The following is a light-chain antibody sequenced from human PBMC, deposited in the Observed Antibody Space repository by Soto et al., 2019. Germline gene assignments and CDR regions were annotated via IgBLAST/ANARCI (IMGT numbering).Light chain of an antibody. CDR3: SSNTGSSTTPVV. CDR2: DVS. Sequence: QSVLTQPASVSGSPGQSITISCTGTSSDVGGYNHVAWYQQHPGKAPKLIIYDVSNRPSGRSNRFSGSKSGNTASLTISGLQAEDEADYYCSSNTGSSTTPVVFGGGTQLTVL. J-gene: IGLJ2*01. CDR1: SSDVGGYNH. V-gene: IGLV2-14*01.